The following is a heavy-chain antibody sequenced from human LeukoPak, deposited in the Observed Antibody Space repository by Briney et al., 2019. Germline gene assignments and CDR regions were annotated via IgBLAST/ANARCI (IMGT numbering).Heavy chain of an antibody. V-gene: IGHV1-69*13. D-gene: IGHD3-10*01. CDR2: IIPIFGTA. CDR1: GGTFSSYA. Sequence: SVTVSCKASGGTFSSYAISWVRQAPGQGLEWMGGIIPIFGTANYAQKFQGRVTITADESTSTAYMELSSLRSEDTAVYYCARGYYYGSGSYYKESYYYYGMDVWGQGTTVTVSS. J-gene: IGHJ6*02. CDR3: ARGYYYGSGSYYKESYYYYGMDV.